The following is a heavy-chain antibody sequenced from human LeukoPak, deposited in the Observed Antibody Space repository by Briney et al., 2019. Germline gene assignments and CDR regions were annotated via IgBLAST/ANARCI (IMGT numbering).Heavy chain of an antibody. J-gene: IGHJ4*02. CDR3: ERAATGPPYYYDSSGYFDY. CDR2: INPKSGGT. V-gene: IGHV1-2*06. D-gene: IGHD3-22*01. Sequence: ASVKVSCKASGYTFTDYYMHWVRQAPGQGLEWMGRINPKSGGTNYAQKFQGRVTMTRDTSIRIAYMELSGLRSGDTAMYYCERAATGPPYYYDSSGYFDYWGQGTPVTVSS. CDR1: GYTFTDYY.